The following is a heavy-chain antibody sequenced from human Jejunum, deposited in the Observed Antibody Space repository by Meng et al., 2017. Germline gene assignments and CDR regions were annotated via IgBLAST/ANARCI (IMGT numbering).Heavy chain of an antibody. CDR1: GYSFPSYY. D-gene: IGHD3-16*01. V-gene: IGHV1-2*02. Sequence: ASVKVSCKASGYSFPSYYMHWVRQVPGQGLEWIGWINSNTGATNYVQNFQGRVTMTRDTSISTAYMELSSLRSDDTAVYYCVRDVTRGGYWGQGTLVTVSS. J-gene: IGHJ4*02. CDR3: VRDVTRGGY. CDR2: INSNTGAT.